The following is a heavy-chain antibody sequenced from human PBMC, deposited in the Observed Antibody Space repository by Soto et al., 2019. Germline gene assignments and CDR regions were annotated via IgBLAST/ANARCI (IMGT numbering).Heavy chain of an antibody. J-gene: IGHJ6*01. D-gene: IGHD3-10*01. Sequence: QVQLVQSGAEVKKPESSVKVSCRARGGTCSSLALRWVRQAPGQGLEWMGGIIPIFGTATYAQKFQGRVTITADESTSTAYMELSSLRSEDTAVYYCARGPMVRGAGFTVSRKYLLYYYVTDVW. CDR3: ARGPMVRGAGFTVSRKYLLYYYVTDV. V-gene: IGHV1-69*12. CDR2: IIPIFGTA. CDR1: GGTCSSLA.